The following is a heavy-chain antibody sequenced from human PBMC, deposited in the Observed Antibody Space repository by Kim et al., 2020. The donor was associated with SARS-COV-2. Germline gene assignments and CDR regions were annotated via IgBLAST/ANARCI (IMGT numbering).Heavy chain of an antibody. D-gene: IGHD3-10*01. J-gene: IGHJ6*02. CDR3: ARDDYGAGMPDV. Sequence: YSPSLKSRVTISGDTSKKQYALKPSSVTGADTAVYYCARDDYGAGMPDVWGQGTTVTVSS. V-gene: IGHV4-61*02.